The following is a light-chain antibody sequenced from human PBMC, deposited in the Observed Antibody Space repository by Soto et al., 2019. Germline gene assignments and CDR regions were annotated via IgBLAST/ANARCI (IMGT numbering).Light chain of an antibody. CDR1: QSVSSY. V-gene: IGKV3-11*01. J-gene: IGKJ4*01. Sequence: EIVLTQSPATLSVSPGERATLSCRASQSVSSYLAWYQQKPGQAPRLLIYDASNRATGIPARFSGSGSGTDFTLTISSLEPEDFAVYYCQQRSNWPPFLTFGGGTKVDI. CDR3: QQRSNWPPFLT. CDR2: DAS.